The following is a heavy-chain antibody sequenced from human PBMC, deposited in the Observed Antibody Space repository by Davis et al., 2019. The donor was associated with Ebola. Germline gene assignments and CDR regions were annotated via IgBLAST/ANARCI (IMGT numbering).Heavy chain of an antibody. D-gene: IGHD6-6*01. CDR1: GFTFSSYW. Sequence: GESLKISCAASGFTFSSYWMSWVRQAPGKGLEWVANIKQDGSEKYYVDSVKGRFTISRDNAKNSLYLQMNSLRAEDTAVYYCASPGYSSSSGGDYYYYGMDVWGQGTTVTVSS. J-gene: IGHJ6*02. CDR2: IKQDGSEK. CDR3: ASPGYSSSSGGDYYYYGMDV. V-gene: IGHV3-7*03.